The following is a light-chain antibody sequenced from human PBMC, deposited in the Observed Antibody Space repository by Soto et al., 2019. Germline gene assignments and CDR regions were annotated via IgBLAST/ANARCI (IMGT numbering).Light chain of an antibody. CDR1: QTISNW. V-gene: IGKV1-5*01. CDR2: DAA. CDR3: QQYNSYAFT. Sequence: DIQMTQSPSTLSASVGDRVTITCRASQTISNWLAWYQQKPGKAPKLLIYDAAKLESGVPSRFSGSGSGTEFTLTISSLQPDDFGTYYCQQYNSYAFTFGPGTKMDIK. J-gene: IGKJ3*01.